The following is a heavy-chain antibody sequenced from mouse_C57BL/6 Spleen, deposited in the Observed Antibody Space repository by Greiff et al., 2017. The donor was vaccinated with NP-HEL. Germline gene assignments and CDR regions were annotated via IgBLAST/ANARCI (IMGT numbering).Heavy chain of an antibody. CDR1: GYTFTDYE. V-gene: IGHV1-15*01. Sequence: VQVVESGAELVRPGASVTLSCKASGYTFTDYEMHWVKQTPVHGLEWIGAIDPETGGTAYNQKFKGKAILTADKSSSTAYMELRSLTSEDSAVYYCTRWRDDYLAWFAYWGQGTLVTVSA. J-gene: IGHJ3*01. D-gene: IGHD2-4*01. CDR3: TRWRDDYLAWFAY. CDR2: IDPETGGT.